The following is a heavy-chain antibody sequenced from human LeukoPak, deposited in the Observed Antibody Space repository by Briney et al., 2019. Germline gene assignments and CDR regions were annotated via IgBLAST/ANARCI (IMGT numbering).Heavy chain of an antibody. J-gene: IGHJ4*02. CDR1: GGSISSYY. CDR3: ARREVVDTSMVGDF. V-gene: IGHV4-4*07. D-gene: IGHD5-18*01. CDR2: IHTSGST. Sequence: SETLSLTCTVSGGSISSYYWSWIRQPPGKGLEWIGRIHTSGSTNYNPSLKSRVTMSVDTSKNHFSLKLRSVTAADTAVYYCARREVVDTSMVGDFWGQGSLVTVSS.